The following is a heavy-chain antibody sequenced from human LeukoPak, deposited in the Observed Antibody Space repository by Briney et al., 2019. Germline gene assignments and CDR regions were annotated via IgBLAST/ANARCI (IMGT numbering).Heavy chain of an antibody. Sequence: SETLSLTCTVSGGSISSYYWSWIRQPPGKGLEWIGYIYYSGSTNYNPSLKSRVTISVDTSKNQFSLKLSSVTAADTGVYYCARWGPGGYTSGWYPPFDTWGQGTMVTVSS. CDR1: GGSISSYY. CDR3: ARWGPGGYTSGWYPPFDT. D-gene: IGHD6-19*01. J-gene: IGHJ3*02. CDR2: IYYSGST. V-gene: IGHV4-59*01.